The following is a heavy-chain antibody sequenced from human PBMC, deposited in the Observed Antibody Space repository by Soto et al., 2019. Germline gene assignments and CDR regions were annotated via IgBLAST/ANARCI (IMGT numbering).Heavy chain of an antibody. D-gene: IGHD3-22*01. CDR1: RFTFSNYG. Sequence: QVQLVESGGGVVQPGKSLRLSCAASRFTFSNYGMHWVRQAPGKGLEWVALISDDGTKKYYADSVKGRFTISRDNSKNTLYLQMNSLRAEDTAVYCCARELYYYDSSGYYPLENWGQGTLVTVSS. V-gene: IGHV3-30*03. J-gene: IGHJ4*02. CDR2: ISDDGTKK. CDR3: ARELYYYDSSGYYPLEN.